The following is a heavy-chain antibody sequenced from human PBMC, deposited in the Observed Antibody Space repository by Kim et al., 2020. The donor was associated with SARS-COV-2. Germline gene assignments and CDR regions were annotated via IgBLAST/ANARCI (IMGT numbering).Heavy chain of an antibody. J-gene: IGHJ5*02. CDR3: VREGDLSGTYLGWFDP. Sequence: SVKVSCKASGGTFSNYAISWVRQAPGQGLEWMGGIIPISDSANYAQKFQGRVTITADESTSTAYMELSSLRSEDTALYYCVREGDLSGTYLGWFDPWGQGTLVTVSS. CDR1: GGTFSNYA. V-gene: IGHV1-69*13. CDR2: IIPISDSA. D-gene: IGHD1-26*01.